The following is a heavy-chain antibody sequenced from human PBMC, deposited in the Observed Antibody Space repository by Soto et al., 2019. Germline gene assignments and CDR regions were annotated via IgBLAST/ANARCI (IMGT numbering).Heavy chain of an antibody. CDR1: GFTFSNAW. Sequence: GGSLRLSCAASGFTFSNAWMSWVRQAPGKGLEWVGRIKSKTDGGTTDYAAPVKGGFTISRDDSKNTLYLQMNSLKTEDTAVYYCTSPLRYFDWSPDYWGQGTLVTVSS. CDR3: TSPLRYFDWSPDY. V-gene: IGHV3-15*01. J-gene: IGHJ4*02. CDR2: IKSKTDGGTT. D-gene: IGHD3-9*01.